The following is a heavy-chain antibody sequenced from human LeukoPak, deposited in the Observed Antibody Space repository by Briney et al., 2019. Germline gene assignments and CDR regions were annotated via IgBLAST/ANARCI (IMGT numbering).Heavy chain of an antibody. Sequence: GGSLRLSCAASEFSVGSNYMTWVRQAPGKGLEWVSLIYSGGSTYYADSVKGRFTISRDNSKNTLYLQMNSLRAEDTAVYYCARRAGGYSHPYDYWGQGILVTVSS. CDR3: ARRAGGYSHPYDY. CDR2: IYSGGST. V-gene: IGHV3-53*01. D-gene: IGHD4-23*01. CDR1: EFSVGSNY. J-gene: IGHJ4*02.